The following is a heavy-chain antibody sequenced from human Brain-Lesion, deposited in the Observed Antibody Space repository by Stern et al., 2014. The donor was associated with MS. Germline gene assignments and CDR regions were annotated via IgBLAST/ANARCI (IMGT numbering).Heavy chain of an antibody. CDR1: GFSFDDHG. Sequence: VQLVQSGGGVVQPGRSLRLSCEASGFSFDDHGMHWVRQAPGKGLEWVAGIPWNSGTIDYANSVKGRFTITRDVAKNSLYLHMNGLRAKDTAVYYCAKDMMDYFGSGTFGSFDHWGQGTLVTVSS. J-gene: IGHJ4*02. D-gene: IGHD3-10*01. V-gene: IGHV3-9*01. CDR2: IPWNSGTI. CDR3: AKDMMDYFGSGTFGSFDH.